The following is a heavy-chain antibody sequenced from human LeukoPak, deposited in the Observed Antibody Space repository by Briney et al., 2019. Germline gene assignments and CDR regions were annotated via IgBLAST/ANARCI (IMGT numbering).Heavy chain of an antibody. CDR2: FYYSGGT. Sequence: PSETLSLTCTVQGGSFSTYYWSWIRQPPGKGLEWIGHFYYSGGTSYNPSLKSRLTISVDTSSNQFSLKLTSVTAADTAVYFCARGQGGNYYLNYFDYWGQGALVTVSS. CDR1: GGSFSTYY. V-gene: IGHV4-59*01. D-gene: IGHD1-26*01. J-gene: IGHJ4*02. CDR3: ARGQGGNYYLNYFDY.